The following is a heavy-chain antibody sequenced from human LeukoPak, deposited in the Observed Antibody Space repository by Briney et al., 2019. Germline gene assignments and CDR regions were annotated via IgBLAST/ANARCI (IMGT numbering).Heavy chain of an antibody. CDR2: ISYDGSNK. CDR3: ARDKNGGAFDY. Sequence: GGFLKLSCAASRFPLRNYALHWVRQAPGKGLEWVALISYDGSNKYYADSVKSRFTISRDNSKNTLYLQMNRLRADDTAVYYCARDKNGGAFDYCGQGTLVTVSS. V-gene: IGHV3-30-3*01. J-gene: IGHJ4*02. D-gene: IGHD3-10*01. CDR1: RFPLRNYA.